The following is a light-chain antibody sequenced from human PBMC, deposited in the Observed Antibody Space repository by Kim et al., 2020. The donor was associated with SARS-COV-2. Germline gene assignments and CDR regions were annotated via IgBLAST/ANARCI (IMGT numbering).Light chain of an antibody. J-gene: IGKJ4*01. CDR2: NGS. V-gene: IGKV3-20*01. CDR1: RNVLSAY. Sequence: SPGEGATLSCEASRNVLSAYLAWYQQKPGQAPRLVIYNGSDRPTGIPDRFSGSGSGTDFTLSISRLQPEDFAVYYCQQYVDSPFTFGGGTKVDIK. CDR3: QQYVDSPFT.